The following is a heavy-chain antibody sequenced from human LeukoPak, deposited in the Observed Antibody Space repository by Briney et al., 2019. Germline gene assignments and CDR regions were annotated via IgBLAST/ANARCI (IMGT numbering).Heavy chain of an antibody. J-gene: IGHJ6*02. CDR2: IILIFGTA. CDR3: ARNLIAAAGTQYGMDV. CDR1: GGTFSSYA. V-gene: IGHV1-69*13. D-gene: IGHD6-13*01. Sequence: SVKVSCKASGGTFSSYAISWVRQAPGQGLEWMGGIILIFGTANYAQKFQGRVTITADESTSTAYMELSSLRSEDTAVYYCARNLIAAAGTQYGMDVWGQGTTVTVSS.